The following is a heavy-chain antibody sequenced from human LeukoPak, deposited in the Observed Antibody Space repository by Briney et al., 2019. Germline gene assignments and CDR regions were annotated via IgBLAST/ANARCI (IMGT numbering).Heavy chain of an antibody. CDR2: IYYSGST. D-gene: IGHD3-10*01. J-gene: IGHJ5*02. V-gene: IGHV4-31*03. Sequence: SETLSLTCTVSGVSISSGGYYWSWIRQHPGKGLEWIGYIYYSGSTYYNPSLKSRVTISVDTSKNQFSLKLSSVTAADTAVYYCARERRITMVRGVTRRNNWFDPWGQGTLVTVSS. CDR1: GVSISSGGYY. CDR3: ARERRITMVRGVTRRNNWFDP.